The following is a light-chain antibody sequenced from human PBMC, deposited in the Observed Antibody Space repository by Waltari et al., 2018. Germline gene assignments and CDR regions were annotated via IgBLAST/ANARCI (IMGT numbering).Light chain of an antibody. CDR3: QHRRSWPLT. J-gene: IGKJ4*01. CDR2: EAS. Sequence: EIVLTQSSATLSLSPGDRATLSCRASQSVNSYLGWYQQKPGQPPRLLIYEASKRATGIPARFSGSGSGTDFTLTISSLEPEDFAVYYCQHRRSWPLTFGGGTKVEIK. CDR1: QSVNSY. V-gene: IGKV3-11*01.